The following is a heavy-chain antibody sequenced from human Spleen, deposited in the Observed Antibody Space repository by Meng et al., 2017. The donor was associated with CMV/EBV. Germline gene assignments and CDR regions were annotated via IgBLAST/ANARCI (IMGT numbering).Heavy chain of an antibody. CDR1: TSYG. J-gene: IGHJ4*02. CDR3: ARDTTSITIFGVVIIGYFDY. CDR2: ISAYNGNT. Sequence: TSYGISWVQQAPGQGLEWMGWISAYNGNTNYAQKLQGKVTMTTDTSTSTAYMELRSLRSDDTAVYYCARDTTSITIFGVVIIGYFDYWGQGTLVTVSS. D-gene: IGHD3-3*01. V-gene: IGHV1-18*01.